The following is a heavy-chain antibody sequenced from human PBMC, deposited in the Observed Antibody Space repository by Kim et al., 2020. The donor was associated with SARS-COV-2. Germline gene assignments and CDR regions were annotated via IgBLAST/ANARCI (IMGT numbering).Heavy chain of an antibody. CDR1: GFTFSSYW. CDR2: IKQDGSEK. V-gene: IGHV3-7*01. J-gene: IGHJ5*02. CDR3: ARVGHYYYDSSGYPNWFDP. Sequence: GGSLRLSCAASGFTFSSYWMSWVRQAPGKGLEWVANIKQDGSEKYYVDSVKGRFTISRDNAKNSLYLQMNSLRAEDTAVYYCARVGHYYYDSSGYPNWFDPWGQGTLVTVSS. D-gene: IGHD3-22*01.